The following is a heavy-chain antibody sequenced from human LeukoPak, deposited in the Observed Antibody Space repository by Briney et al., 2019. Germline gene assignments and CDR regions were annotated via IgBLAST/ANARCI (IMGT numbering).Heavy chain of an antibody. CDR1: GGSISSYY. D-gene: IGHD3-10*01. CDR2: IYYSGST. CDR3: ARYYGSGSGYFDY. J-gene: IGHJ4*02. V-gene: IGHV4-59*08. Sequence: PSETLSLTCTASGGSISSYYWGWIRQPPGKGLEWIGYIYYSGSTNYNPSLKSRVTISVDTSKNQFSLKLSSVTAADTAVYYCARYYGSGSGYFDYWGQGTLVTVSS.